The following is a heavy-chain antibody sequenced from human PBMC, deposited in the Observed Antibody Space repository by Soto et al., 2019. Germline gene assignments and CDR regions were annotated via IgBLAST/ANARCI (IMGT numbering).Heavy chain of an antibody. J-gene: IGHJ6*02. CDR1: GYTFTSYY. CDR3: ARDGAAHYYYYGMDV. CDR2: INPSGGST. D-gene: IGHD6-6*01. V-gene: IGHV1-46*01. Sequence: SVKVSCKASGYTFTSYYMHWVRQAPGQGLEWMGIINPSGGSTSYAQKFQGRVTMTRDTSTSTVYMELSSLRSEDTAVYYCARDGAAHYYYYGMDVWGQGTTVTGSS.